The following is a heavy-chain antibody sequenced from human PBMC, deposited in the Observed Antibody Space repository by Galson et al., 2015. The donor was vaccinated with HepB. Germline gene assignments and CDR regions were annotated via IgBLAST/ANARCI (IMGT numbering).Heavy chain of an antibody. V-gene: IGHV3-15*01. CDR3: EYYYDSSGYPHFDY. D-gene: IGHD3-22*01. J-gene: IGHJ4*02. CDR1: GFTFSNAW. CDR2: IKSKTDGGTT. Sequence: SLRLSCAASGFTFSNAWMSWVRQAPGKGLEWVGRIKSKTDGGTTDYAASVKGRFTISRDDSKNTLYLQMNSLKTEDTAVYYCEYYYDSSGYPHFDYWGQGTLVTVSS.